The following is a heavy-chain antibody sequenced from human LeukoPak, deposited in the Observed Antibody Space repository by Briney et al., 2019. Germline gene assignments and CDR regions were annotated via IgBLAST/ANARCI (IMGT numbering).Heavy chain of an antibody. CDR1: GYTFTSYY. Sequence: ASVKVSCKASGYTFTSYYMHWVRQAPGQGLEWMGIINPSGGSTSYAQKFQGRVTMTRDTSTSTAYMELRSLRSDDTAVYHCARDEYYYASGSSAGIDYWGQGTLVTVSS. D-gene: IGHD3-10*01. CDR2: INPSGGST. CDR3: ARDEYYYASGSSAGIDY. V-gene: IGHV1-46*01. J-gene: IGHJ4*02.